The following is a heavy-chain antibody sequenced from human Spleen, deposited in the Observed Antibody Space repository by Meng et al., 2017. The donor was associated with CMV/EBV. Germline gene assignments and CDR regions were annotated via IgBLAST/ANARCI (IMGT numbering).Heavy chain of an antibody. D-gene: IGHD3-3*01. Sequence: SETLSLTCIVSGGSISTGTYYWGWIRQPPGKGLEWIGSIYYSGSTFYNPSLKSRVTISVDTPKNQFSLRLTSVTAADTAVYYCARSIDYFGAVTRGFDSWGQGTRVTVSS. V-gene: IGHV4-39*07. CDR3: ARSIDYFGAVTRGFDS. CDR1: GGSISTGTYY. CDR2: IYYSGST. J-gene: IGHJ4*02.